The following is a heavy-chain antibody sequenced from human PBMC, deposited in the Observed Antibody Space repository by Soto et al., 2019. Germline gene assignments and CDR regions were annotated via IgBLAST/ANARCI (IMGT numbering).Heavy chain of an antibody. J-gene: IGHJ6*02. Sequence: GGSLRLSCAASGVTFSSYEMNWVRQAPGKGLEWVSYISSSGSTIYYADSVKGRFTISRDNAKNSLYLQMNSLRAEDTAVYYCARTRPALLWFRESFPLDVWGQGTTVTVSS. CDR2: ISSSGSTI. D-gene: IGHD3-10*01. V-gene: IGHV3-48*03. CDR3: ARTRPALLWFRESFPLDV. CDR1: GVTFSSYE.